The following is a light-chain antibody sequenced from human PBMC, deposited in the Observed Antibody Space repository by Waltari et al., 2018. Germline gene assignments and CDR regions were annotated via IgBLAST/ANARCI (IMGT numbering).Light chain of an antibody. J-gene: IGLJ3*02. CDR3: SSRNGRADQVV. CDR2: GKD. V-gene: IGLV3-19*01. Sequence: SSELTQDPGVSVALGQTFTITCQGDSLRTSYATWYQLKPGQAPVLVIYGKDKRPSGIPDLFSGYSAGTTLSLTITGAQAEDEADYYCSSRNGRADQVVFAGGTKVTVL. CDR1: SLRTSY.